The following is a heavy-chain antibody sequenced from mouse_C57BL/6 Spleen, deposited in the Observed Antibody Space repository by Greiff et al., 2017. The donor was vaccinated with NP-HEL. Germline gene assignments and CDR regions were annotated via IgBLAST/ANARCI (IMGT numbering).Heavy chain of an antibody. V-gene: IGHV3-2*02. Sequence: EVQLVESGPGLVKPSQSLSLTCTVTGYSITSGYGWNWIRQSPGNKLEWMGYISYSGSTNYNPSLNSRISITLDTSKNQFFLQLNSLTAEDTATYYCARTARIKYCDQGTTLTVSS. CDR3: ARTARIKY. CDR1: GYSITSGYG. D-gene: IGHD1-2*01. CDR2: ISYSGST. J-gene: IGHJ2*01.